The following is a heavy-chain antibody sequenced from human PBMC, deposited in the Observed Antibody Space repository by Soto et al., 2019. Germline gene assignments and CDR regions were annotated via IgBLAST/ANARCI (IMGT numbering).Heavy chain of an antibody. V-gene: IGHV3-48*01. Sequence: PGGSLRLSCASSGFSFSSYSMNLVRQAPGKGLEWVSYISTSSSTIYYADSVKGRFTISRDNAKNSLYLQMNSLRAEDTAVYYCARARSTGIGFALEYWGQGTLVTVSS. CDR3: ARARSTGIGFALEY. J-gene: IGHJ4*02. CDR2: ISTSSSTI. D-gene: IGHD3-10*01. CDR1: GFSFSSYS.